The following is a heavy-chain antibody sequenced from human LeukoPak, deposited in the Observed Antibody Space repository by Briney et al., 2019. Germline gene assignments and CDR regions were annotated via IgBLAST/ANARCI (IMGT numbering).Heavy chain of an antibody. CDR1: GFTFSSYG. J-gene: IGHJ4*02. CDR3: AKSPLLTEDYYFDY. Sequence: GGSLRLSCAASGFTFSSYGMHWVRQAPGKGLEWVAVISYDGSNKYYADSVKGRFTISGDNSKNTLYLQVNSLRAEDTAVYYCAKSPLLTEDYYFDYWGQGTLVTVSS. V-gene: IGHV3-30*18. CDR2: ISYDGSNK. D-gene: IGHD3/OR15-3a*01.